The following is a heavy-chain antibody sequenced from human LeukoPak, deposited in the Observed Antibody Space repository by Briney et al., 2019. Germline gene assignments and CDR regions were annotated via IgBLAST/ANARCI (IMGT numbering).Heavy chain of an antibody. Sequence: GGSLRLSCAASGFTFSSYWMHWVRQGPEKGLVRVSRINSDGKTTIYADSVKGRFTISRDNAKNTLYLQMNSLRAEDTAVYYCARVAAPGVYFDSWGRGTLVTVSS. CDR2: INSDGKTT. V-gene: IGHV3-74*01. CDR3: ARVAAPGVYFDS. D-gene: IGHD2-15*01. CDR1: GFTFSSYW. J-gene: IGHJ4*02.